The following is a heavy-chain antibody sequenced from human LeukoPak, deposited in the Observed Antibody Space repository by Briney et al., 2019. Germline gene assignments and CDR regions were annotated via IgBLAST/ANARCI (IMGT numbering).Heavy chain of an antibody. CDR2: IWSDGTNQ. CDR3: AKDAQRGFDYSNSLEN. Sequence: GRFLRLSCAAAGFTFSHYGMHWVRQAPGKGLEWVAVIWSDGTNQYYADSVKGRFTISRDDSGNTVYLQMNSLRPEDTAVYYCAKDAQRGFDYSNSLENWGQGTPVTVST. CDR1: GFTFSHYG. V-gene: IGHV3-33*06. J-gene: IGHJ4*02. D-gene: IGHD4-11*01.